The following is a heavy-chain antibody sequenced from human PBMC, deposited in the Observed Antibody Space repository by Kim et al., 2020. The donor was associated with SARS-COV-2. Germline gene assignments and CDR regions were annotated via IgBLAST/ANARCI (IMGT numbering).Heavy chain of an antibody. J-gene: IGHJ4*02. CDR2: IFSSGYP. D-gene: IGHD4-17*01. CDR1: DDSITDTSFY. Sequence: SETLSLTCTVSDDSITDTSFYWGWIRQTPGTGLEWIGSIFSSGYPSYSASLKSRLTISIDTSKRQFSLTLISVTAADTALYFCVRLTTTNVEADGKGYTAIDHWGQGTLVNVSS. V-gene: IGHV4-39*01. CDR3: VRLTTTNVEADGKGYTAIDH.